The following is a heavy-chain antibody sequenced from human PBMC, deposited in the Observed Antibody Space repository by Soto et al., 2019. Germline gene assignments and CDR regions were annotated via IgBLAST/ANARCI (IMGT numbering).Heavy chain of an antibody. D-gene: IGHD6-13*01. J-gene: IGHJ5*02. CDR3: AREQLVYNWFDP. CDR1: CGSISSGGYY. Sequence: SETLSLTCTVSCGSISSGGYYWSWIRQHPGKGLEWIGYIYYSGSTYYNPSLKSRVTISVDTSKNQFSLKLSSVTAADTAVYYCAREQLVYNWFDPWGQGTLVTVSS. CDR2: IYYSGST. V-gene: IGHV4-31*03.